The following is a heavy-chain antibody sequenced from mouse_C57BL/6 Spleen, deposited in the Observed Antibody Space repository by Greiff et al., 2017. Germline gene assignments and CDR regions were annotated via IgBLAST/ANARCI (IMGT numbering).Heavy chain of an antibody. CDR3: ARASYDYDEDY. V-gene: IGHV3-6*01. Sequence: EVHLVESGPGLVKPSQSLSLTCSVTGYSITSGYYWNWIRQFPGNKLEWMGYISYDGSNNYNPSLKNRISITRDTSKNQFFLKLNSVTTEDTATYYCARASYDYDEDYWGQGTTLTVSS. CDR1: GYSITSGYY. D-gene: IGHD2-4*01. CDR2: ISYDGSN. J-gene: IGHJ2*01.